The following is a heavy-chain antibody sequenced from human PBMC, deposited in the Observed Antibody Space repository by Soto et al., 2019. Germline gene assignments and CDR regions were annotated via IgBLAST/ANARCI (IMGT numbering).Heavy chain of an antibody. Sequence: QAQLVESGGGVVQPGRSLRLSCAASGFAFSSYGMHWVRQAPGTGLEWVAVISYDGSLQHYADSVKGRFTISRDNSKNMLLLQMSILRAEDTAVYYCVSDRGYGHASVPYSWGQGTLVSVSS. CDR3: VSDRGYGHASVPYS. CDR1: GFAFSSYG. V-gene: IGHV3-30*03. CDR2: ISYDGSLQ. J-gene: IGHJ4*02. D-gene: IGHD5-18*01.